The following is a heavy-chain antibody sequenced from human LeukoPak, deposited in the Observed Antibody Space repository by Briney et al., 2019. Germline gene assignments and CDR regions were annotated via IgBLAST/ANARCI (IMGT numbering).Heavy chain of an antibody. V-gene: IGHV4-59*01. D-gene: IGHD5/OR15-5a*01. J-gene: IGHJ4*02. CDR3: GRAAGAKSYGLRGTTDY. CDR2: IYGSGFT. Sequence: TSETLSLTCNVSGGSFNKYYWSWVRQPPGKGLEWIGYIYGSGFTNYSPSLKSRLTISADTSNNQFSLKLSSVTAADTAVYYCGRAAGAKSYGLRGTTDYWGQGALVTVS. CDR1: GGSFNKYY.